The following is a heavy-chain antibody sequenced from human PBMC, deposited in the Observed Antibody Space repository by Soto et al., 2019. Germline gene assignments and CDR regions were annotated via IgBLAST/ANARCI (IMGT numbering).Heavy chain of an antibody. J-gene: IGHJ6*02. CDR2: IIPIFGTA. CDR1: GGTFSSYA. V-gene: IGHV1-69*06. CDR3: ASNGMVGAKSYYYYGMDG. D-gene: IGHD1-26*01. Sequence: SVKVSCKASGGTFSSYAISWVRQAPGQGLEWMGGIIPIFGTANYAQKFQGRVTITADKSTSTAYMELSSLRSEDTAAYYCASNGMVGAKSYYYYGMDGWGQGTTVTVSS.